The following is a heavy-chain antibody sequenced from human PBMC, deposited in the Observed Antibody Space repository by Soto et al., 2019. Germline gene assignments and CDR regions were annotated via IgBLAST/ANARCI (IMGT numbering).Heavy chain of an antibody. J-gene: IGHJ4*02. Sequence: SETLSLTCTVSGGSISSDYWSWIRLPPGKGLEWIGYISYSGTTNYNPSLESRVTISLDTSTKQFSLNLNSVTAADTAVYYCARVARVGNTGYHSDYWGQGTLVTVSS. CDR2: ISYSGTT. CDR3: ARVARVGNTGYHSDY. D-gene: IGHD5-12*01. CDR1: GGSISSDY. V-gene: IGHV4-59*01.